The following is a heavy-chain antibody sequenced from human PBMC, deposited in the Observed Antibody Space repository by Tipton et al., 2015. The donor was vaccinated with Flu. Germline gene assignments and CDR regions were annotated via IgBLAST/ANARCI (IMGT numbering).Heavy chain of an antibody. CDR3: ATYNWNDVDVPVPAFDI. CDR1: SGSIRSTNYF. D-gene: IGHD1-20*01. J-gene: IGHJ3*02. Sequence: TLSLTCTVSSGSIRSTNYFCAWIRQPPGKRLELIGSMYPSGTTYYNPSFKSRVTISVDTSKSQFSLKLSSVTAADTAVYFCATYNWNDVDVPVPAFDIWGQGTLVTVSS. V-gene: IGHV4-39*07. CDR2: MYPSGTT.